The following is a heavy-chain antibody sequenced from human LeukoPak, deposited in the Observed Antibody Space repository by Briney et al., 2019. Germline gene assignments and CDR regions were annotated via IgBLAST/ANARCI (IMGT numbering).Heavy chain of an antibody. D-gene: IGHD5-18*01. CDR3: ARGGYSYADAFDI. CDR2: IYHSGST. V-gene: IGHV4-4*02. CDR1: GGSISSSNW. Sequence: SGTLSLTCAVSGGSISSSNWWSWVRQPPGKGLEWIGEIYHSGSTYYNPSLKSRVTISVDTSKNQLSLKLSSVTATDTAVYYCARGGYSYADAFDIWGQGTMVTVSS. J-gene: IGHJ3*02.